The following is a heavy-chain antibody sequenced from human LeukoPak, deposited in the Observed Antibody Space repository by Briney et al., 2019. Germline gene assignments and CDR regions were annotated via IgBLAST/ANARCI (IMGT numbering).Heavy chain of an antibody. Sequence: SETLSLTCAVFGGSFSGYYWTWVRQAPGKGLEWIGEINESGTTNYNPSLDNRVTISVDRSKNQFSLKVTSLTAADTAVFYCARALLTLVRGVPRTTWFDPWGPGTLVTVSS. V-gene: IGHV4-34*01. D-gene: IGHD3-10*01. CDR1: GGSFSGYY. J-gene: IGHJ5*02. CDR2: INESGTT. CDR3: ARALLTLVRGVPRTTWFDP.